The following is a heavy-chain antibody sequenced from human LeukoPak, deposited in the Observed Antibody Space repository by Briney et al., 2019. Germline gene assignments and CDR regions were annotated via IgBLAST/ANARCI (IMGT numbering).Heavy chain of an antibody. Sequence: PGGSLRLSCAASGFTFSDYYMSWIRQVPGKGLEWVSYISISGNTIYYADSVKGRFTISRDNAKNSLYLQMNSLRAEDTAVYYCAKDFSVYYYDSRVLDYWGQGTLVTVSS. V-gene: IGHV3-11*04. D-gene: IGHD3-22*01. J-gene: IGHJ4*02. CDR2: ISISGNTI. CDR3: AKDFSVYYYDSRVLDY. CDR1: GFTFSDYY.